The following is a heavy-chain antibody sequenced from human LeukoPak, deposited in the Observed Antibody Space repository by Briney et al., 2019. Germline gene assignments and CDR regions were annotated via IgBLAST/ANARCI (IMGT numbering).Heavy chain of an antibody. CDR3: ARGKLEYSSSWYDWFDP. CDR1: GGAFSSYA. J-gene: IGHJ5*02. CDR2: IIPIFGTA. Sequence: SVKVSCKASGGAFSSYAISWVRQAPGQGLEWMGGIIPIFGTANYAQKFQGRVTITADESTSTAYMELSSLRSEDTAVYYCARGKLEYSSSWYDWFDPWGQGTLVTVSS. D-gene: IGHD6-13*01. V-gene: IGHV1-69*13.